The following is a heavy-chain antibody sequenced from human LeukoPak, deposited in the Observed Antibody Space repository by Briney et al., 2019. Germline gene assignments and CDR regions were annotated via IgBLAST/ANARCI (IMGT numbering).Heavy chain of an antibody. CDR3: ADGGSYPH. CDR1: GFTFSTYS. J-gene: IGHJ4*02. V-gene: IGHV3-21*01. Sequence: GGSLRLSCAASGFTFSTYSMNWVRQAPGKGLEWVSSISSGSSNINYADSVKGRFTISRDNAKNALYLQMNSLRAEDTAVYYCADGGSYPHWGQGTQVTVSS. D-gene: IGHD1-26*01. CDR2: ISSGSSNI.